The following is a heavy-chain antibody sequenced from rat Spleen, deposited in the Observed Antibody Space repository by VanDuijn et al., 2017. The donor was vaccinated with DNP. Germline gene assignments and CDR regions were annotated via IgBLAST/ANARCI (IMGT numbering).Heavy chain of an antibody. CDR1: GFTFSDYN. CDR3: AKNSGYYGLSFYFDY. V-gene: IGHV5-22*01. J-gene: IGHJ3*01. CDR2: ISSEGSTT. Sequence: EVQLVESGGGLVQPGNSLKLSCAASGFTFSDYNMAWVRQAPKKGLHWVASISSEGSTTYYGDSVKGRFSISRENAKSSLYLQMNSLKSEDTATYYCAKNSGYYGLSFYFDYWGQGSLLTVSS. D-gene: IGHD1-6*01.